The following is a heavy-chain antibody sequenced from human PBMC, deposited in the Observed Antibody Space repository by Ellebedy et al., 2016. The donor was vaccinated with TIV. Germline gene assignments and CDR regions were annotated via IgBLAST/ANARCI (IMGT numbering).Heavy chain of an antibody. CDR1: GFTFSNYW. D-gene: IGHD6-19*01. J-gene: IGHJ4*02. CDR2: INRDGSSA. Sequence: GESLKISCAASGFTFSNYWIHRVRQAQGKGLVWLSRINRDGSSANYADSVKGRFSISRDNSKNTLYVQMNSMRAEDTAVYYCARGGRDQWLIDYWGQGTLVTVSS. CDR3: ARGGRDQWLIDY. V-gene: IGHV3-74*01.